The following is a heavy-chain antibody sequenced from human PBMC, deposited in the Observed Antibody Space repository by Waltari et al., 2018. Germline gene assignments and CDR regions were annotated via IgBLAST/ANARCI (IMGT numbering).Heavy chain of an antibody. CDR3: ARDEGIAARPRDY. CDR1: GSTFTGYS. Sequence: QVQLVQSGAEVKKPGASVKVSCKASGSTFTGYSMHCVRQAPGQGLEWMGWINPNSGGTNYAQKFQGRVTMTRDTSISTAYMELSRLRSDDTAVYYCARDEGIAARPRDYWGQGTLVTVSS. V-gene: IGHV1-2*02. D-gene: IGHD6-6*01. CDR2: INPNSGGT. J-gene: IGHJ4*02.